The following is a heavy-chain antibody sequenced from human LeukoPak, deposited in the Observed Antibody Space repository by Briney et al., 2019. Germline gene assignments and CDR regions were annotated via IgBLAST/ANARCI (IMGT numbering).Heavy chain of an antibody. D-gene: IGHD3-10*01. V-gene: IGHV3-30*03. CDR1: GFTFSSYG. J-gene: IGHJ4*02. CDR3: ARVEGRFYGSGSYRGFDY. CDR2: ISYDGSNK. Sequence: GGSLRLSCAASGFTFSSYGMHWVRQAPGKGLEWVAVISYDGSNKYYADSVKGRFTISRDNSKNTLYLQMNSLRAEDTAVYYCARVEGRFYGSGSYRGFDYWGQGTLVTVSS.